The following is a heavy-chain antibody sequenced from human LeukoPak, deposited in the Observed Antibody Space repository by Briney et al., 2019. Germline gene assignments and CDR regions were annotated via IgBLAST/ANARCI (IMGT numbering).Heavy chain of an antibody. Sequence: SETLSLTCTVSGDSLSSGSYYWSWIRQPAGKGLEWIGRIYTSGSTNYNPPLKSRVTMSVDTSKNQFSLKLSSVTAADTAVYYCARQFLRTLNYDFWSGYYLLDWFDPWGQGTLVTVSS. D-gene: IGHD3-3*01. CDR1: GDSLSSGSYY. V-gene: IGHV4-61*02. CDR2: IYTSGST. CDR3: ARQFLRTLNYDFWSGYYLLDWFDP. J-gene: IGHJ5*02.